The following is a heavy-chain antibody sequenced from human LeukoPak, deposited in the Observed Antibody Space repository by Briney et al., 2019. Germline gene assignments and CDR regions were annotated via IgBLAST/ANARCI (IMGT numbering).Heavy chain of an antibody. V-gene: IGHV4-39*01. CDR2: IYYSGTT. CDR1: GGPISSTDHY. J-gene: IGHJ4*02. Sequence: SETLSLTCTVSGGPISSTDHYWGWIRQSPGTGLEWIGYIYYSGTTYYNPSLESRVTISVDTSKNQFSLKLSSVTAADTAVYYCARHGDSLRSIVDFWGQGTLVTVSS. D-gene: IGHD4-17*01. CDR3: ARHGDSLRSIVDF.